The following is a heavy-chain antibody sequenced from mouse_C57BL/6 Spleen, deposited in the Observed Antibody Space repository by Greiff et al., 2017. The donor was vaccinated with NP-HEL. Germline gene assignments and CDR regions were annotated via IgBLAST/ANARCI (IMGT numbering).Heavy chain of an antibody. CDR2: ISYDGSN. Sequence: EVKLQESGPGLVKPSQSLSLTCSVTGYSITSGYYWNWIRQFPGNKLEWMGYISYDGSNNYNPSLKNRISITRDTSKNQFFLKLNSVTTEDTATYYCARGLYYGTGFAYWGQGTLVTVSA. CDR1: GYSITSGYY. CDR3: ARGLYYGTGFAY. D-gene: IGHD2-1*01. V-gene: IGHV3-6*01. J-gene: IGHJ3*01.